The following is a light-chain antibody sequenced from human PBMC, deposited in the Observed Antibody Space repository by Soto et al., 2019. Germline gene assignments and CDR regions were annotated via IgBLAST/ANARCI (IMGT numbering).Light chain of an antibody. J-gene: IGKJ1*01. CDR2: DAS. CDR3: QHRMNWPLT. Sequence: EIVLTQSPATLSLSPGERATLSCRASQSVTSYLAWYQQRPGQAPRLLINDASRRATGIPDRFSGSGSGADFTLTISSLEPEDFAVYYCQHRMNWPLTFGQGTKVDI. V-gene: IGKV3-11*01. CDR1: QSVTSY.